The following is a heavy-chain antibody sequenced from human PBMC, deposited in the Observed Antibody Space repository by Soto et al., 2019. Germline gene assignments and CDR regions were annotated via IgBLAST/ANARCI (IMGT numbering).Heavy chain of an antibody. CDR3: AKTGDSSGYYYTFDY. D-gene: IGHD3-22*01. J-gene: IGHJ4*02. CDR2: IYYSGST. V-gene: IGHV4-39*01. Sequence: QLQLQESGPGLVKPSETLSLTCTVSGGSISSSSYFWGWIRQPPGEGLEWVVNIYYSGSTYYNPSLKSRVTISVDTSKNQFSLKLSSVTAADTAVYYCAKTGDSSGYYYTFDYWGQGTLVTVSS. CDR1: GGSISSSSYF.